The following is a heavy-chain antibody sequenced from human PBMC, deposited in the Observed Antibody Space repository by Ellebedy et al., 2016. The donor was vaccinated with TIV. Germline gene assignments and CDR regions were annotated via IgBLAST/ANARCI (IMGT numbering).Heavy chain of an antibody. CDR1: GYTFTGYY. CDR3: ARDYSSSTDFDY. Sequence: ASVKVSCKASGYTFTGYYMHWVRQAPGQGLEWMGWINPNSGGTNYAQKFQGRVTMTRDTSISTAYMELSRLRSDDTAVCYCARDYSSSTDFDYWGQGTLVTVSS. V-gene: IGHV1-2*02. D-gene: IGHD6-6*01. CDR2: INPNSGGT. J-gene: IGHJ4*02.